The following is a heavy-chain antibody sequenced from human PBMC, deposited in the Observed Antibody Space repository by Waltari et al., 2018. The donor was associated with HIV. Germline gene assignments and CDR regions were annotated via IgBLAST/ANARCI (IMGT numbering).Heavy chain of an antibody. Sequence: QVQLQESGPGLVKPSETLSLTCTVSGGSISSYYWSWIRQPPGKGLEWIGYIYYSGSTNYNLSLMSRVTISADTSKNQVSLKLSSVTAADTAVYYCARSPVAQWLAFDYWGQGTLVTVSS. V-gene: IGHV4-59*01. CDR2: IYYSGST. CDR1: GGSISSYY. J-gene: IGHJ4*02. CDR3: ARSPVAQWLAFDY. D-gene: IGHD6-19*01.